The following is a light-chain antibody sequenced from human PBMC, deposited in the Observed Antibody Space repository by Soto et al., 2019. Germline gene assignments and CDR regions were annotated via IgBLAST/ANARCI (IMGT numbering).Light chain of an antibody. CDR2: QTS. J-gene: IGKJ5*01. V-gene: IGKV3-20*01. CDR3: QQYGSSPR. Sequence: EIVLTQSPATVSSFPVDRVTLSCRASQYINTRLAWYQHRPGQAPRLLIYQTSLRAAGIPARFSASGSGTDFTLTISRLEPEDFAVYYCQQYGSSPRFGQGTRLEIK. CDR1: QYINTR.